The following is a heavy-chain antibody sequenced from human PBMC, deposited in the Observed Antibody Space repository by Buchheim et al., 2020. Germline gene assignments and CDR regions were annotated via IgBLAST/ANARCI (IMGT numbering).Heavy chain of an antibody. J-gene: IGHJ5*02. V-gene: IGHV4-61*02. CDR3: ARAGSTSWFDP. Sequence: QVQLQESGPGLVKPSQTLSLTCTVSGGSISSGSYYWSWIRQPAGKGLEWIGRIYTSGSTNYNPSLKSRVTISVDTSKNQFSLKLSSVTAADTAAYYCARAGSTSWFDPWGQGTL. CDR2: IYTSGST. CDR1: GGSISSGSYY. D-gene: IGHD2-2*01.